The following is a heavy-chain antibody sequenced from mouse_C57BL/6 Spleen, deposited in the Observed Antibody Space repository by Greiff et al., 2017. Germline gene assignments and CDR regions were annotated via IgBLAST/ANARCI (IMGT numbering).Heavy chain of an antibody. CDR2: IRNTANGYTT. CDR3: ARRGWESYWYFDV. CDR1: GFTFTDYY. J-gene: IGHJ1*03. Sequence: EVKLVESGGGLVQPGGSLSLSCAASGFTFTDYYMSWVRQPPGKALEWLGFIRNTANGYTTEYSASVNGRFTISSDNSQSILYRQMNALRAEDSATYYCARRGWESYWYFDVWGTGTTVTVSS. D-gene: IGHD3-3*01. V-gene: IGHV7-3*01.